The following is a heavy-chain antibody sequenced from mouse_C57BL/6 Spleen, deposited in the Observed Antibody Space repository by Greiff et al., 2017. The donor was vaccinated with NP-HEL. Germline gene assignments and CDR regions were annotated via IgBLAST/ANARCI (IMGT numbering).Heavy chain of an antibody. D-gene: IGHD2-4*01. Sequence: QVQLQQSGAELARPGASVKLSCKASGYTFTSYGISWVKQRTGQGLEWIGEIYPRSGNTYYNEKFKGKATLTTDKSSSTAYMELRSLTSEDSAVYFCARCLYDYAMDYWGQGTSVTVSS. CDR3: ARCLYDYAMDY. CDR2: IYPRSGNT. CDR1: GYTFTSYG. J-gene: IGHJ4*01. V-gene: IGHV1-81*01.